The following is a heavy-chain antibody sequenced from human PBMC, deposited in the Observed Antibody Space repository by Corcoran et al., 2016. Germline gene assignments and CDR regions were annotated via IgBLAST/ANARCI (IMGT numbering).Heavy chain of an antibody. J-gene: IGHJ3*02. CDR1: GFTFSRYD. Sequence: EVQLVESGGGFVQPGGSLRLSCAASGFTFSRYDFHWVRQAPGKGLEWVSAIGFGGDTYYLGSVKGRFTISREDAKNSLYLQMNNLRAEDTAVYYCAREVMHTSAWYDALDMWGQGTKVTVSS. V-gene: IGHV3-13*01. CDR3: AREVMHTSAWYDALDM. CDR2: IGFGGDT. D-gene: IGHD6-19*01.